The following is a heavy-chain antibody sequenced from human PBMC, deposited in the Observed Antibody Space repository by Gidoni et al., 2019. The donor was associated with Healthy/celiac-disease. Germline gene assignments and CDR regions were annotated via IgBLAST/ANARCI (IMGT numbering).Heavy chain of an antibody. CDR1: GGSISSGGYY. Sequence: QVQLQESGPGLVKPSQTLSLTCTVSGGSISSGGYYWSWIRQHPGKGLEWIGYIYYSGSTYYNPSLKSLVTISVDTSKNQFSLKLSSVTAADTAVYYCARVYYDSSGYCHFDYWGQGTLVTVSS. CDR2: IYYSGST. CDR3: ARVYYDSSGYCHFDY. V-gene: IGHV4-31*01. D-gene: IGHD3-22*01. J-gene: IGHJ4*02.